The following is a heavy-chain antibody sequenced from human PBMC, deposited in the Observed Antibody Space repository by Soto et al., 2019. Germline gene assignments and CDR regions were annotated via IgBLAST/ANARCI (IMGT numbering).Heavy chain of an antibody. Sequence: PSETLSLTCAVYGGSFSGYYWSWIRQPPGKGLEWIGEINHSGSTNYNPSLKSRVAISVDTSKNQFSLKLSSVTAADTAVYYCVRANWYSEYWGQGTLSIVSS. CDR1: GGSFSGYY. J-gene: IGHJ4*02. CDR2: INHSGST. CDR3: VRANWYSEY. V-gene: IGHV4-34*01. D-gene: IGHD7-27*01.